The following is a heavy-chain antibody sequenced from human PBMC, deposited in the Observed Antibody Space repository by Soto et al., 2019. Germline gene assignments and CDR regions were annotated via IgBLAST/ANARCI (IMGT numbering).Heavy chain of an antibody. Sequence: QVHLQESGPGLMKPSETLSLTCTVSGGSISGYYWSWIRQPPGKGLEWIGYIYYSGSTIYNPSLKSRVTISVDTSKNQFSLKLSSVTAADTAVYYCARARYDSSGYYYFDYWGQGTLVTVSS. CDR1: GGSISGYY. J-gene: IGHJ4*02. CDR3: ARARYDSSGYYYFDY. V-gene: IGHV4-59*01. CDR2: IYYSGST. D-gene: IGHD3-22*01.